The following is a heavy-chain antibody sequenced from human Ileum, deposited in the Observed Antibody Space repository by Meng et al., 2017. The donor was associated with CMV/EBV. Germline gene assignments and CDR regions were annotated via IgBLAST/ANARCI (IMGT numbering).Heavy chain of an antibody. Sequence: SVFTFRRYGMPWVRQAPGKGLEWVAVIWYDGSKKYYVDSVKGRFTISKDNSKNTLYLQMNSLTAEDTAVYYCARCGSGTYYNWPFDYWGQGTLVTVSS. J-gene: IGHJ4*02. CDR3: ARCGSGTYYNWPFDY. D-gene: IGHD3-10*01. CDR1: VFTFRRYG. V-gene: IGHV3-33*01. CDR2: IWYDGSKK.